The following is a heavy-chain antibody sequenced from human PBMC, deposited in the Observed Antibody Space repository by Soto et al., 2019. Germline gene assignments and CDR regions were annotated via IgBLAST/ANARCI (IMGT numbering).Heavy chain of an antibody. D-gene: IGHD3-10*01. V-gene: IGHV4-34*01. CDR1: GGSFSGYY. CDR3: ARVRKYYCSGSYGVIDY. Sequence: QVQLQQWGAGLLKPSETLSLTCAVYGGSFSGYYWSWIRQPPGKGLEWIGEINHSGSTNYNPSLKSRVTISVDTSKNQFSLKLSSVTAADTAVYYCARVRKYYCSGSYGVIDYWGQGTLVTVSS. CDR2: INHSGST. J-gene: IGHJ4*02.